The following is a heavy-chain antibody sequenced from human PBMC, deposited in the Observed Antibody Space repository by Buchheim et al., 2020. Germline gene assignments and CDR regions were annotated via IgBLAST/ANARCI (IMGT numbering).Heavy chain of an antibody. J-gene: IGHJ4*02. CDR3: ARNAADNFIVGVIDF. CDR1: GGSISSGNYY. D-gene: IGHD1-26*01. CDR2: SAVGGKT. V-gene: IGHV4-39*07. Sequence: QVQLQESGPGLVKPSETLSLSCTVSGGSISSGNYYWGWIRQSPGKGLEWIGCSAVGGKTYYNPSLKSRIRSSLDTSTNKFALRVTSVTAADTAVYYCARNAADNFIVGVIDFWGQGTL.